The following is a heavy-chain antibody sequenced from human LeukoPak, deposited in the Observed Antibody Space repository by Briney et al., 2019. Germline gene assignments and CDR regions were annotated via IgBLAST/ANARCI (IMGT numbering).Heavy chain of an antibody. J-gene: IGHJ4*02. D-gene: IGHD3-10*01. CDR1: GGSINSYY. Sequence: SETLSLTCTVSGGSINSYYWSWIRQPPGKGLEWIGEINHSGSTNYNPSLKSRVTISVDTSKNQFSLKLSSVTAADTAVYYCARRHYGSGGSIRYWGQGTLVTVSS. CDR2: INHSGST. V-gene: IGHV4-34*01. CDR3: ARRHYGSGGSIRY.